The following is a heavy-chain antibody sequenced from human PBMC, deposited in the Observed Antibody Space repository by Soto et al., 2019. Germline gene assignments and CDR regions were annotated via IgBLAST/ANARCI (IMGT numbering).Heavy chain of an antibody. CDR1: GFTFSSYS. J-gene: IGHJ5*01. Sequence: PGGSLRLSCAASGFTFSSYSMNWVRQAPGKGLEWVSYISSSSSTIYYADSVKGRFTISRDNAKNSLYLQMNSLRAEDTAVYYCARDPTYWNPGVEWFDPWGQGTTVTVSS. D-gene: IGHD1-1*01. CDR2: ISSSSSTI. CDR3: ARDPTYWNPGVEWFDP. V-gene: IGHV3-48*01.